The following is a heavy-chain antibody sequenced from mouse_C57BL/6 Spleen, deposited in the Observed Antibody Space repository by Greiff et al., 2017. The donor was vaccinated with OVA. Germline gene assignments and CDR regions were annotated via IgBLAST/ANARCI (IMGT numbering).Heavy chain of an antibody. CDR3: ARSDGSPYFDY. J-gene: IGHJ2*01. D-gene: IGHD2-3*01. CDR1: GYTFTSYW. CDR2: IDPSDSYT. V-gene: IGHV1-69*01. Sequence: QVQLQQPGAELVMPGASVKLSCKASGYTFTSYWMHWVKQRPGQGLEWIGEIDPSDSYTNYNQKFKGKSTLTVDKSSSTAYMQLSSLTSEDSAVYYCARSDGSPYFDYWGQGTTLTVSS.